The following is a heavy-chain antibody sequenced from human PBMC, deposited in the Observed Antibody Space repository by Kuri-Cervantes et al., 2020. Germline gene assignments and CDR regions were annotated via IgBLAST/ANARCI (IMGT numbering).Heavy chain of an antibody. J-gene: IGHJ6*02. Sequence: ASVKVSCKASGYTFTSYGISWVRQAPGQGLEWMGWISAYNGNTNYAQKLQGRVTMTTDTSTSTAYMELRSLRSDDTAVYYCARVIPARYCSSTSCPYYYYYGMDVWGQGTTVTVSS. CDR3: ARVIPARYCSSTSCPYYYYYGMDV. CDR1: GYTFTSYG. V-gene: IGHV1-18*01. CDR2: ISAYNGNT. D-gene: IGHD2-2*01.